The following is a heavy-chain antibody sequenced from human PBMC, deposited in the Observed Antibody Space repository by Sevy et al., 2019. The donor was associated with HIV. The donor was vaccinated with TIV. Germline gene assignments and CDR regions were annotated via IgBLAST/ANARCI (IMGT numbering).Heavy chain of an antibody. Sequence: GGSLRLSCAASGFTFNTYTMNWVRQAPGEGLEWVSSISSSANYIYYADSVKGRFTISRDNAKNSLFLQMNNLRAEDTAVYYCARPYGSGSWEAFDIWDQGTMVTVSS. CDR2: ISSSANYI. V-gene: IGHV3-21*01. CDR3: ARPYGSGSWEAFDI. D-gene: IGHD3-10*01. J-gene: IGHJ3*02. CDR1: GFTFNTYT.